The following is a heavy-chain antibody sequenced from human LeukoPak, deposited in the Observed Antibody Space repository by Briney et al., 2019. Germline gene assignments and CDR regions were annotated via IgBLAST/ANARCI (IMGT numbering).Heavy chain of an antibody. CDR1: GYTFTSYD. V-gene: IGHV1-8*01. CDR2: MNPNSGNT. Sequence: ASVKVSCKASGYTFTSYDINWVRQATGQGLEWMGWMNPNSGNTGYAQKFQGRVTMTRNTSISTAYMELSSLRSEDTAVYYCATSYSSYWSAIHYWGQGTLVTVSS. J-gene: IGHJ4*02. D-gene: IGHD6-13*01. CDR3: ATSYSSYWSAIHY.